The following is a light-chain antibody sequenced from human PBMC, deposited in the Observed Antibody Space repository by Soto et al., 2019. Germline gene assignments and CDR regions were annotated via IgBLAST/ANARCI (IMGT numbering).Light chain of an antibody. CDR3: SSYASSSTLV. J-gene: IGLJ2*01. V-gene: IGLV2-14*01. CDR1: SSDVGGYDY. Sequence: QSALTQPASVSGSPGQSITISCTGTSSDVGGYDYVSWYQQHPGKVPKLMIYDVSSRPSGVSTRFSGSKSGNTASLTISGIQAEDEAAYYCSSYASSSTLVFGGGTKLTVL. CDR2: DVS.